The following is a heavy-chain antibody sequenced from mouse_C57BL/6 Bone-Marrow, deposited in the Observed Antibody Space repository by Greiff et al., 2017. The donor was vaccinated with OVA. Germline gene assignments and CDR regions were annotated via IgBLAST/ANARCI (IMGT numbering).Heavy chain of an antibody. Sequence: EVKLVESGGGLVKPGGSLKLSCAASGFTFSDYGMHWVRPAPEKGLEWVAYISSGSSTIYYADTVKGRFTISRDNAKNTLFLQMTSLRSEDTAMYYCAIYYGSSYGYFDVWGTGTTVTVSS. J-gene: IGHJ1*03. CDR2: ISSGSSTI. D-gene: IGHD1-1*01. CDR3: AIYYGSSYGYFDV. V-gene: IGHV5-17*01. CDR1: GFTFSDYG.